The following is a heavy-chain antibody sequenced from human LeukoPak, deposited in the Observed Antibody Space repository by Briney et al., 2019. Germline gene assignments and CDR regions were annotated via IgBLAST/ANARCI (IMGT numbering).Heavy chain of an antibody. V-gene: IGHV3-64D*06. CDR1: GFTFSSYA. D-gene: IGHD2-2*01. J-gene: IGHJ4*02. Sequence: PGRSLRLSCAASGFTFSSYAMHWVRQAPGKGLEYVSAISSNGGSTYYADSVKGRFTISRDNSKNTLYLQMSSLRAEDTAVYYCVKDGVGCSSTSCYVGGVYYFDYWGQGTLVTVSS. CDR3: VKDGVGCSSTSCYVGGVYYFDY. CDR2: ISSNGGST.